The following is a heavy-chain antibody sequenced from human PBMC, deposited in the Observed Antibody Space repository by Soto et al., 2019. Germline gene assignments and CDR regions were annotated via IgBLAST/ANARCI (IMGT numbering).Heavy chain of an antibody. V-gene: IGHV3-23*01. CDR3: ARETGGSYYFDY. D-gene: IGHD1-26*01. CDR2: ISGGGGST. Sequence: EVQLLESGGGLVQPGGSLRLSCAASGFTFISYAMSWVRQAPGKGLEWVSAISGGGGSTYYADSVKGRFTISRDNSKNTLYLQMNSLRAEDTAVYYCARETGGSYYFDYWGQGTLVTVSS. CDR1: GFTFISYA. J-gene: IGHJ4*02.